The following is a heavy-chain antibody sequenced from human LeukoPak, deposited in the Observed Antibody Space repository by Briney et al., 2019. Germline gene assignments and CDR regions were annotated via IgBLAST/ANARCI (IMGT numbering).Heavy chain of an antibody. Sequence: SVKVSCKASGGTFSSYTISWVRQAPGQGLERMGRIIPILGIANYAQKFEGRVTITADKSTSTAYMELSSLRSEDTAVYYCARDYGSGSYFNYWGQGTLVTVSS. CDR3: ARDYGSGSYFNY. CDR1: GGTFSSYT. V-gene: IGHV1-69*02. D-gene: IGHD3-10*01. J-gene: IGHJ4*02. CDR2: IIPILGIA.